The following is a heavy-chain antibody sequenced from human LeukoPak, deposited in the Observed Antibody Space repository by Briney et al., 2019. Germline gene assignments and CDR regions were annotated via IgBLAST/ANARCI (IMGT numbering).Heavy chain of an antibody. D-gene: IGHD3-22*01. CDR3: ARGDITMNHNYFDY. CDR1: GYTFTSYG. J-gene: IGHJ4*02. CDR2: ISAYNGNT. V-gene: IGHV1-18*01. Sequence: ASVKVSCKASGYTFTSYGISWVRQAPGQGPEWMGWISAYNGNTNYAQKLQGRVTMTTDTSTSTAYMELRSLRSDDTAVYYCARGDITMNHNYFDYWGQGTLVTVSS.